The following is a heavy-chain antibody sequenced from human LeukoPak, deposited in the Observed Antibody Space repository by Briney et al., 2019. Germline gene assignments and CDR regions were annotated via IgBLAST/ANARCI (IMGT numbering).Heavy chain of an antibody. Sequence: SETLSLTCTVSGGSVSSYYWSWIRQPPGKGLEWIGYIYNSESTNYNSSLQSRDTMSVDTSKNQLFLKLSSVTAADTAVYYCARFHSGPSGWYVLWYFDLWGRGTLVTVSS. V-gene: IGHV4-4*09. CDR3: ARFHSGPSGWYVLWYFDL. CDR2: IYNSEST. CDR1: GGSVSSYY. J-gene: IGHJ2*01. D-gene: IGHD6-19*01.